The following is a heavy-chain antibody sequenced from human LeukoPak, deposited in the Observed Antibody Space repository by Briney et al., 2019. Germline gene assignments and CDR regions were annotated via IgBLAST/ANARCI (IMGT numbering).Heavy chain of an antibody. J-gene: IGHJ4*02. D-gene: IGHD1-26*01. CDR2: LDESGSGT. CDR1: GFTFSNCA. CDR3: AKKGSLVSPGNYFDY. V-gene: IGHV3-23*05. Sequence: GGSLRLSCAASGFTFSNCAMSWVRQAPGEGLEWVSSLDESGSGTYYSDSVRGRFTISRDNSKNTLYLQMDSLRAEDTAVYYCAKKGSLVSPGNYFDYWGQGALLTVSS.